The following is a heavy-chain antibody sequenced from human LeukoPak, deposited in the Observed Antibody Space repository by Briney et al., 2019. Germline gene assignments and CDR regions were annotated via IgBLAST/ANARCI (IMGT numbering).Heavy chain of an antibody. CDR3: ARRPRNDILTGTPFDY. D-gene: IGHD3-9*01. CDR2: INHSGST. V-gene: IGHV4-34*01. Sequence: SETLSLTCAVYGGSFSGYYWSWIRQPPGKGLEWIGEINHSGSTNYNPSLKSRVTISVDTSKNQFSLKLRSVTAADTAVYYCARRPRNDILTGTPFDYWGQGILVTVSS. J-gene: IGHJ4*02. CDR1: GGSFSGYY.